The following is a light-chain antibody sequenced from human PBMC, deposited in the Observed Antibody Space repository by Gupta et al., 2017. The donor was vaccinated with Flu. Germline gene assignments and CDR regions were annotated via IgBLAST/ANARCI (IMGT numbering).Light chain of an antibody. Sequence: DVVMSQSPLFLAVTLGQPASISCRSSQGLVYSDGNTYLHWFQQRPGQSPRRLIHLVSYRDSGVPDRFSGSGSGTYFTLKISRVEADDVGVYYFRRGEDWPWTFSQGTKVEIK. CDR1: QGLVYSDGNTY. V-gene: IGKV2-30*01. CDR3: RRGEDWPWT. J-gene: IGKJ1*01. CDR2: LVS.